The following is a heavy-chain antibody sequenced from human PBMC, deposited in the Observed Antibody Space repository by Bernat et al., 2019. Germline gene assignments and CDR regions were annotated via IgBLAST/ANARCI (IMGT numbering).Heavy chain of an antibody. CDR1: GYTFTSYG. CDR2: ISAYNGNT. Sequence: QVQLVQSGAEVKKPGSSVKVSCKASGYTFTSYGISWVRQAPGQGLEWMGWISAYNGNTNYAQKLQGRVTMTTDTSTSTAYMELRSLRSDDTAVYYCAREHAFGFGEPIPGLSYYYGMDVWGQGTTVTVSS. D-gene: IGHD3-10*01. V-gene: IGHV1-18*01. CDR3: AREHAFGFGEPIPGLSYYYGMDV. J-gene: IGHJ6*02.